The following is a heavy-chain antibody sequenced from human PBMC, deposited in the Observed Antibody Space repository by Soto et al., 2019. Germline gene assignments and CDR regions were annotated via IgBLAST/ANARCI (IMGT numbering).Heavy chain of an antibody. V-gene: IGHV3-15*01. Sequence: PGGSLRLSCAASGFTFSNAWMTWVRQAPGKGLEWVGRIKSKTDGGTTDCAAPVKGRFTISRDDSRNTLYLQMNSLKTEDTAVYYCSAYYDGSSYRYWGQGTLVPVSS. CDR3: SAYYDGSSYRY. D-gene: IGHD3-22*01. CDR2: IKSKTDGGTT. CDR1: GFTFSNAW. J-gene: IGHJ4*02.